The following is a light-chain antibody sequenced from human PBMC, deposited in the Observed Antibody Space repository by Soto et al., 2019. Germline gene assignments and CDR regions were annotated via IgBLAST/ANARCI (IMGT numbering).Light chain of an antibody. V-gene: IGLV2-14*01. Sequence: QSALTQPASVSGSPGQSITIPCTGTSSDVGGYNYVSWYQQHPGKAPKLMIYEVSNRPLGVSNRFSGSKSGNTASLTISGLQAEDEADYYCSSYTSSSTWVFGGGTKLTVL. CDR2: EVS. J-gene: IGLJ3*02. CDR3: SSYTSSSTWV. CDR1: SSDVGGYNY.